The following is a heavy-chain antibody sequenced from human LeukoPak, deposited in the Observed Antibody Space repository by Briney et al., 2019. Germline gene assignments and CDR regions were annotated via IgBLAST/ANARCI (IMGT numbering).Heavy chain of an antibody. J-gene: IGHJ4*02. CDR2: FDPENGET. V-gene: IGHV1-24*01. CDR3: AREGGRYCSGGSCYSSNGWYGGLNY. Sequence: ASVKVSCKVSGNSLTEMSMHWVRQAPGKGLEWMGGFDPENGETLYAQKFQGRVTVTEDTSTDTAYMELRSLRSDDTAVYYCAREGGRYCSGGSCYSSNGWYGGLNYWGQGTLVTVSS. CDR1: GNSLTEMS. D-gene: IGHD2-15*01.